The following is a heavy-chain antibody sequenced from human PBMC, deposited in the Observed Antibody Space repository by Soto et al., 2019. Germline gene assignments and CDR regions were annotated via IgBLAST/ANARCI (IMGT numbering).Heavy chain of an antibody. V-gene: IGHV1-46*01. J-gene: IGHJ4*02. CDR1: GYTFTNYY. CDR3: ARDAHIGRGYSAYDTY. D-gene: IGHD5-12*01. Sequence: ASVKVSCKAVGYTFTNYYIHWVRQAPGQGLEWMGLIKPSDSTTTYAQKFQGRVTMTRDTSTGTVYMELASLRSEDTAVYYCARDAHIGRGYSAYDTYWGQGTLVTVSS. CDR2: IKPSDSTT.